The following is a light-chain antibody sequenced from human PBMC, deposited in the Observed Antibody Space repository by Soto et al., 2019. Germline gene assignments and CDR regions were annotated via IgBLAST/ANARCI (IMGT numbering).Light chain of an antibody. V-gene: IGKV1-39*01. CDR2: AAS. CDR1: QSISSY. J-gene: IGKJ2*01. CDR3: QQSYSTLMFT. Sequence: DIQMTQSPSSLSASVGDRVTITCRASQSISSYLNWYQQKPGKAPKLLIYAASSVQSGVPSRFSGSGSGTDFTLALSSMQPEDFATYYCQQSYSTLMFTFGEETNLEIK.